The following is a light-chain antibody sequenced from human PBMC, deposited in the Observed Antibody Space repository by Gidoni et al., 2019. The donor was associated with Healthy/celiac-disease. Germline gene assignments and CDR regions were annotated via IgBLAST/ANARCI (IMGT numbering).Light chain of an antibody. J-gene: IGLJ3*02. V-gene: IGLV2-11*01. CDR2: DVS. Sequence: QSALTQPRPVSGSPGQSATISCTGTSSDVGGYNYVSWYQQPPGKAPKLMIYDVSKRPSGVPDRFSGSKSGNTASLTISGLQAEDEADYYCCSYAGSYTWVFGGGTKLTVL. CDR1: SSDVGGYNY. CDR3: CSYAGSYTWV.